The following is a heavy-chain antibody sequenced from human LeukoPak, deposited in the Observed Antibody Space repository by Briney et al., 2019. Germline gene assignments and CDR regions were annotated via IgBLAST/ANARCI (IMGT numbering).Heavy chain of an antibody. J-gene: IGHJ3*02. Sequence: GGSLRLSCAASGLTFSSYAMSWVRRAPGKGLEWVSAISGSGGSTYYADSVKGRFTISRDNSKNTLYLQLNSLTAEDTAVYYCAKATGMRGPFDIWGQGTMVTVSS. D-gene: IGHD3-10*01. CDR3: AKATGMRGPFDI. CDR2: ISGSGGST. CDR1: GLTFSSYA. V-gene: IGHV3-23*01.